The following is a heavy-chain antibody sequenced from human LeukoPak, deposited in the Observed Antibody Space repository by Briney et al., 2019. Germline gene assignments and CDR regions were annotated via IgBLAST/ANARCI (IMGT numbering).Heavy chain of an antibody. J-gene: IGHJ3*02. CDR2: ISWNSGSI. CDR3: ARARGGFDWHAYDAFDI. D-gene: IGHD3-9*01. V-gene: IGHV3-9*01. CDR1: GFTFDDYA. Sequence: SLRLSCAASGFTFDDYAMHWVRQAPGKGLEWVSGISWNSGSIGYADSVKGRFTIPRDNAKNSLYLQMNSLRAEDTALYYCARARGGFDWHAYDAFDIWGQGTMVTVSS.